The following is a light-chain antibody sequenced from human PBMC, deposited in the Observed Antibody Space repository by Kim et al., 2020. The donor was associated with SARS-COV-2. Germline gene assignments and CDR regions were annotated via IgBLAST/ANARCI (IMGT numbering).Light chain of an antibody. V-gene: IGKV3-20*01. Sequence: LSPGERATLSCRASQRVSSNYFAWYQQKPGQAPRLLVDGASTRPAGIPDRFTGSGSGTDFTLTINRLEPEDFAVYYCQQYGSSPYTFGQGTKLEI. CDR2: GAS. CDR1: QRVSSNY. J-gene: IGKJ2*01. CDR3: QQYGSSPYT.